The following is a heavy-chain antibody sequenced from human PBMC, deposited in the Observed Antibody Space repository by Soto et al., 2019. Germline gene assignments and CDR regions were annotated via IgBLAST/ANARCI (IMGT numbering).Heavy chain of an antibody. D-gene: IGHD3-9*01. CDR3: ARHAAPGQANFDWLIYPANPYFDY. CDR2: IYYSGST. CDR1: NGSISSTSYY. J-gene: IGHJ4*02. V-gene: IGHV4-39*01. Sequence: SETLSLTCSVSNGSISSTSYYWGWIRQPPGKGLEWIGTIYYSGSTYYNPSLKSRVTISVDTSKNQFSLKLTSVTATDTAVYYCARHAAPGQANFDWLIYPANPYFDYWGQGTLVTVSS.